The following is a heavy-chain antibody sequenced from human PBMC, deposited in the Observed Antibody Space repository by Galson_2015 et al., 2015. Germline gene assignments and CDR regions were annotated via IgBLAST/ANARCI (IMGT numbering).Heavy chain of an antibody. D-gene: IGHD4-11*01. Sequence: SLRLSCAASGFTFSSYDMNWVRQAPGKGLEWVSYISSSGSTIYYADSVKGRFAISRDNAKNSLYLQMNSLRAEVTAVYYCARAVTTSVYYYGMDVWGRGTTVTVSS. J-gene: IGHJ6*02. CDR1: GFTFSSYD. CDR3: ARAVTTSVYYYGMDV. CDR2: ISSSGSTI. V-gene: IGHV3-48*03.